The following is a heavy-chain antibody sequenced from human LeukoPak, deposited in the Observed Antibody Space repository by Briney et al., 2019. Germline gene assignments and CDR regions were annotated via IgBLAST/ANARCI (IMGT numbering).Heavy chain of an antibody. CDR3: ARDPYSGGYGDYYYYYMDV. Sequence: PGGSLRLSCVASGFTFSNYGMNWVRQTPGKGLEWVSSITSSSSYIYYADSVKGRFTISRDNAKNSLYLQISSLRAEDTAVYYCARDPYSGGYGDYYYYYMDVWGKGTTVTISS. V-gene: IGHV3-21*01. CDR2: ITSSSSYI. CDR1: GFTFSNYG. J-gene: IGHJ6*03. D-gene: IGHD1-26*01.